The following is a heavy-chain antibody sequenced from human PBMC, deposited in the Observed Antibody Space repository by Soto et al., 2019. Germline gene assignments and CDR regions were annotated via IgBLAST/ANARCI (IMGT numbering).Heavy chain of an antibody. CDR3: AKEGCSGGSCYPRY. Sequence: QVQLVESGGGVVQPGRSLRLSCAASGFTFSSYGMHWVRQAPGKGLEWVAVISYDGSNKYYADSVKGRFTISRDNSKNTLYLQMNSLGAEDTAVYYCAKEGCSGGSCYPRYWGQGTLVTVSS. D-gene: IGHD2-15*01. V-gene: IGHV3-30*18. J-gene: IGHJ4*02. CDR2: ISYDGSNK. CDR1: GFTFSSYG.